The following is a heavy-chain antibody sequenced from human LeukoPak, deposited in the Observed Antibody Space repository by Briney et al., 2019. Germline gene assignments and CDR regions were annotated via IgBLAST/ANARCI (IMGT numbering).Heavy chain of an antibody. D-gene: IGHD4-17*01. CDR2: IRNDGGSI. CDR1: GFTFSHYN. Sequence: PGGSLRLSCAASGFTFSHYNMNWVRQAPGKGLEWISYIRNDGGSIYYAHSVRGRVTISRDNAKSSLYLQMNSLGAEDTAVCYCARGGDYGDYQGTWGQGTLVTVSS. CDR3: ARGGDYGDYQGT. J-gene: IGHJ5*02. V-gene: IGHV3-48*01.